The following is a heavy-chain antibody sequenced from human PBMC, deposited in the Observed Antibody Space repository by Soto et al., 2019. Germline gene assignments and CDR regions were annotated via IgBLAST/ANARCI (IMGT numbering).Heavy chain of an antibody. Sequence: SVKVSCKASGGTFNTYTFSWVRQAPGQGLEWMGSIIPIFGTTHYAQPFQGRLSITADQSSTTTYMELRSLTSHDTALYYCARIPRYSFPTSDPLDNWGQGTLVTVSS. J-gene: IGHJ1*01. D-gene: IGHD1-26*01. CDR2: IIPIFGTT. CDR3: ARIPRYSFPTSDPLDN. V-gene: IGHV1-69*13. CDR1: GGTFNTYT.